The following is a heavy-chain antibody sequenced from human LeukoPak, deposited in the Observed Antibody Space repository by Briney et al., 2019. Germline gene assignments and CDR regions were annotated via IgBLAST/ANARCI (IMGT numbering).Heavy chain of an antibody. CDR3: ARVQYSSGWPIHFDY. D-gene: IGHD6-19*01. Sequence: PSETLSLTSTVPGGTVCIASYYWSWIRQPPRNGMEWIGYIYYSGSTNYNPSLKSRVTISVDTSKNQFSLKLSSVTAADTAVYYCARVQYSSGWPIHFDYWGQGTLVTVSS. CDR2: IYYSGST. J-gene: IGHJ4*02. CDR1: GGTVCIASYY. V-gene: IGHV4-61*01.